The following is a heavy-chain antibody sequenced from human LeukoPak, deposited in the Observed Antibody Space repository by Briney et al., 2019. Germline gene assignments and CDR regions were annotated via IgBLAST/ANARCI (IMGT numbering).Heavy chain of an antibody. CDR1: GFTFSSYA. Sequence: GGSLRLSCAASGFTFSSYAMHWVRQDPGKGLEWVAVISYDGSNKYYADSVKGRFTISRDNSKNTLYLQMNSLRAEDTAVYYCARDGPTNWFDPWDQGTLVTVSS. CDR3: ARDGPTNWFDP. J-gene: IGHJ5*02. CDR2: ISYDGSNK. V-gene: IGHV3-30-3*01.